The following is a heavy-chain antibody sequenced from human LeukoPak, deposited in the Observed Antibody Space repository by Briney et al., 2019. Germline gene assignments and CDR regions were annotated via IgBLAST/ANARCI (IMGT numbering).Heavy chain of an antibody. V-gene: IGHV4-30-4*01. CDR3: AGGSGSGWYAPLAPLDY. D-gene: IGHD6-13*01. J-gene: IGHJ4*02. CDR2: IYYSGST. Sequence: PSETLSLTCTVSGGSISSGDYYWSWIRQPPGKGLEWIGYIYYSGSTYYNPSLKSRVTISVDTSKNQFSLKLSSVTAADTAVYYCAGGSGSGWYAPLAPLDYWGQGTLVTVSS. CDR1: GGSISSGDYY.